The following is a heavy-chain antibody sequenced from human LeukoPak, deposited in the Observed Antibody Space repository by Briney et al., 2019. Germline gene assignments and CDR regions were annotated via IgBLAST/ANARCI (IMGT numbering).Heavy chain of an antibody. J-gene: IGHJ4*02. CDR3: ARDLEAANTYYFDY. Sequence: PGGSLRLSCAASGFTFRSYAMQWVRQAPGKGLEWVSIISSAGTTYYADSVKGRFTISRDNSKNTVYLQVNSLRDEDTAVYYCARDLEAANTYYFDYWGQGTLVTVSS. D-gene: IGHD6-13*01. CDR1: GFTFRSYA. V-gene: IGHV3-66*01. CDR2: ISSAGTT.